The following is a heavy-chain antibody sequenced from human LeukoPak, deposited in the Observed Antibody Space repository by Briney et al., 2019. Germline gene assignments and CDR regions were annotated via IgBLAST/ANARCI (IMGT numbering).Heavy chain of an antibody. CDR3: ARQLRYYTVTHDAFDI. J-gene: IGHJ3*02. D-gene: IGHD4-17*01. CDR1: GFTFSSYG. Sequence: GGSLRLSCAASGFTFSSYGMHWVRQAPGKGLEWVAVIWYDGSNQYYADSVKGRFTISRDNSKNTLYLQMNSLRAEDTAVYYCARQLRYYTVTHDAFDIWGQGTMVTVSS. V-gene: IGHV3-33*01. CDR2: IWYDGSNQ.